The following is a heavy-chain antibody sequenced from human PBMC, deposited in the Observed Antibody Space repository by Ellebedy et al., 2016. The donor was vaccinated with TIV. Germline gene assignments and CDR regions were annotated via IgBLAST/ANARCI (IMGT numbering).Heavy chain of an antibody. CDR3: TRGPAPSGYGMDV. CDR2: IYFNGST. V-gene: IGHV4-4*07. J-gene: IGHJ6*02. CDR1: GDSINGYY. D-gene: IGHD2-2*01. Sequence: MPSETLSLTCTVSGDSINGYYWRWIRQPAGKGLEWTGRIYFNGSTNYNPSLKSRVTMSLDASQNQFSLKLSSVTAADTAVYYCTRGPAPSGYGMDVWGQGTTVTVSS.